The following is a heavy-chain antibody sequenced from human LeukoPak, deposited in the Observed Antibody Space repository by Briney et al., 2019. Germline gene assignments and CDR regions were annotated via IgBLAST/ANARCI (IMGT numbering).Heavy chain of an antibody. CDR3: ARDLNYGDLDY. CDR1: GFTFNIYN. Sequence: GGSLRLSCAASGFTFNIYNMNWVRQAPGKGLEWVSCISGGSSYIYYADSVKGRFTISRDNAKNSLYLQMNSLRAEDTAVYYCARDLNYGDLDYWGQGTLVTVSS. CDR2: ISGGSSYI. V-gene: IGHV3-21*01. J-gene: IGHJ4*02. D-gene: IGHD4-17*01.